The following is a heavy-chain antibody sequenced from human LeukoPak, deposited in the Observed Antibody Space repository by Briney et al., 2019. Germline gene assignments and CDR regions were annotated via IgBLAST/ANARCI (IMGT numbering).Heavy chain of an antibody. Sequence: GESLQISCKGSGSSFTCYWIGWVRQLPGKGLEWMGIIYPGDSDSRYSPSFQGQVTISADKSISTAYLQWSSLKASDTAMYYCARRMVEDGYFDYWGQGTLVTVSS. D-gene: IGHD2-15*01. CDR1: GSSFTCYW. CDR3: ARRMVEDGYFDY. V-gene: IGHV5-51*01. J-gene: IGHJ4*02. CDR2: IYPGDSDS.